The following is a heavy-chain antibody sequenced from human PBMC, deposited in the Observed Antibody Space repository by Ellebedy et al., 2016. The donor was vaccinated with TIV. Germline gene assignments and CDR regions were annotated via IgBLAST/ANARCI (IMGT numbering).Heavy chain of an antibody. D-gene: IGHD3-22*01. CDR2: INPNSGST. Sequence: AASVKVSCKASGYTFTGYYMHWVRQAPGQGLEWMGWINPNSGSTSYPQKFQGRVTMTRDTSTSRVYMELSSLGSEDTAVYYCARGFPVAVPGEGWFDPWGQGTLVTVSS. V-gene: IGHV1-46*01. J-gene: IGHJ5*02. CDR3: ARGFPVAVPGEGWFDP. CDR1: GYTFTGYY.